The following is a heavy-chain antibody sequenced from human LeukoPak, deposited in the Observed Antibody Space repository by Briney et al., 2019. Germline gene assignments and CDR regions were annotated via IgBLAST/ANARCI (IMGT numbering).Heavy chain of an antibody. CDR3: AGAKKGVAGFFDK. J-gene: IGHJ4*02. D-gene: IGHD6-19*01. CDR1: GGSFSGYY. Sequence: PSETLSLTCAVYGGSFSGYYWSWIRQPPGKGLEWIGEINHSGSTNYNPSLKSRVTISVDTSKNQFSLKLTSVTAADTAVYYCAGAKKGVAGFFDKWGQGTLVTVSS. CDR2: INHSGST. V-gene: IGHV4-34*01.